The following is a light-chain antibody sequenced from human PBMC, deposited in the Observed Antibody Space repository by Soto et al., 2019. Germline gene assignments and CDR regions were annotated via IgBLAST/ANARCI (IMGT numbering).Light chain of an antibody. CDR3: QQYNNWPRAT. CDR1: QSVSSN. Sequence: EIVMTQSPATLSVSPGERATLSCRASQSVSSNLAWYQHKPGQASRLLISYASRGATGFPARFSGSGSGTEFNLTISSLQSEDFGVYYCQQYNNWPRATFGGGTKVDI. CDR2: YAS. J-gene: IGKJ4*01. V-gene: IGKV3-15*01.